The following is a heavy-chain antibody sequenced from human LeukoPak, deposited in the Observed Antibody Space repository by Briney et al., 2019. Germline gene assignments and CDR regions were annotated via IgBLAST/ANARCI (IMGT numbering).Heavy chain of an antibody. CDR2: ISSSSSYI. J-gene: IGHJ3*02. V-gene: IGHV3-21*01. D-gene: IGHD1-26*01. Sequence: GGSLRLSCAASGFTFSSYSMNWVRQTPGKGLEWVSSISSSSSYIYYADSVKGRFTISRDNAKNSLYLQMNSLRAEDTAVYYCARDMSWELHAFDIWGQGTMVTVSS. CDR3: ARDMSWELHAFDI. CDR1: GFTFSSYS.